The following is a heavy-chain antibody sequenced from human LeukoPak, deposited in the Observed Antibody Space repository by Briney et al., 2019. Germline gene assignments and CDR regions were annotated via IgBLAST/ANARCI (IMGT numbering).Heavy chain of an antibody. D-gene: IGHD5-18*01. J-gene: IGHJ3*02. CDR3: ARANPGYSYGYAYDAFDI. CDR2: IYYSGST. CDR1: GGSFSSGSYY. V-gene: IGHV4-61*01. Sequence: SETLSLTCTVSGGSFSSGSYYWSWIRQPPGKGLEWIGYIYYSGSTNYNPSLKSRVTISVDTSKNQFSLKLSSVTAADTAVYYCARANPGYSYGYAYDAFDIWGQGTMVTVSS.